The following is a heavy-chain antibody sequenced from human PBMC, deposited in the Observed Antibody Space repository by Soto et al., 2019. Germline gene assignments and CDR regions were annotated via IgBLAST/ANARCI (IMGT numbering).Heavy chain of an antibody. Sequence: QVQLVESGGGVVQPGRSLRLSCAASGFTFSSYGMHWVRQAPGKGLEWVAVIWYDGSNKYYADSVKGRFTISRDNSKNTLYLQMDSLGAEDTAVYYCARGYYGSGSIVEGYYYYGMDVWGQGATVTVSS. D-gene: IGHD3-10*01. J-gene: IGHJ6*02. CDR1: GFTFSSYG. CDR3: ARGYYGSGSIVEGYYYYGMDV. V-gene: IGHV3-33*01. CDR2: IWYDGSNK.